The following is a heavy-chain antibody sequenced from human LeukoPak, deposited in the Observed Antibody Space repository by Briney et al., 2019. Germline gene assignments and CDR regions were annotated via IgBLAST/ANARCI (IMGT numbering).Heavy chain of an antibody. J-gene: IGHJ6*02. CDR2: IIPIFDTA. V-gene: IGHV1-69*01. CDR1: GDTFSSYS. D-gene: IGHD1-26*01. Sequence: GASVKVSCKASGDTFSSYSISWVRQAPGQGLEWMGGIIPIFDTADYAQKFQGRVTITADESTSTAYMELSSLRSEDTAVFYCARISLGAIWGYYYGMDVWGQGTTVTVSS. CDR3: ARISLGAIWGYYYGMDV.